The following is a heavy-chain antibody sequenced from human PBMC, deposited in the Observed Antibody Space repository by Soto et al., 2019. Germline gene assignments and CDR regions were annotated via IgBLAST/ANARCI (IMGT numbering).Heavy chain of an antibody. CDR3: AKSGSYLRLTFDI. Sequence: ISWVRQAPGQGLEWMGGIIPIFGTANYAQKFQGRVTITADESTSTAYMELSSLRSEDTAVYYCAKSGSYLRLTFDIWGQGTMVTVSS. D-gene: IGHD1-26*01. V-gene: IGHV1-69*01. J-gene: IGHJ3*02. CDR2: IIPIFGTA.